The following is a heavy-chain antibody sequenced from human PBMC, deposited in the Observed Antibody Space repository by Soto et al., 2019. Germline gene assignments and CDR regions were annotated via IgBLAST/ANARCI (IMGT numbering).Heavy chain of an antibody. D-gene: IGHD5-12*01. V-gene: IGHV3-23*01. Sequence: EVQLLESGGCLVQPGGSLRLSCAASGFTFSSYAMSWVRQAPGKGLEWVSAISGSGGSTYYADSVKGRFTISRDNSKNTLYLQMNSLRAEDTAVYYGVLKGGYEGDYWGQGTLVTVSS. CDR1: GFTFSSYA. CDR3: VLKGGYEGDY. CDR2: ISGSGGST. J-gene: IGHJ4*02.